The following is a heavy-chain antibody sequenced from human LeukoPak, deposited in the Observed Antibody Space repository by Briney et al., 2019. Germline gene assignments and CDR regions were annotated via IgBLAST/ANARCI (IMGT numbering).Heavy chain of an antibody. D-gene: IGHD6-19*01. CDR3: AGERGEEYSSGWYKTNFFYN. CDR1: GDSFTSVTDY. V-gene: IGHV4-39*07. Sequence: SETLSLTCTVSGDSFTSVTDYWAWIRQPPGKGLEWIATGDYSGGTYYNPSLESRVAISADMSKNQISLQLTSVTGVDTAVYYCAGERGEEYSSGWYKTNFFYNWGQGVRVTVSS. CDR2: GDYSGGT. J-gene: IGHJ4*02.